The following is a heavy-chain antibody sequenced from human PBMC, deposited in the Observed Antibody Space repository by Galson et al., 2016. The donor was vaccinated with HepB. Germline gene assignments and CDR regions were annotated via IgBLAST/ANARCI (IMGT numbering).Heavy chain of an antibody. CDR3: AKSDGDYEYFQH. CDR1: GFSFRSFA. Sequence: SLRLSCAASGFSFRSFALSWVRQAPGKGLEWVSTMTATKTYSAASVEGRFSISRDNSNNILYLQMNSLRVGDTALYYCAKSDGDYEYFQHWGQGTLVTVSS. V-gene: IGHV3-23*01. J-gene: IGHJ1*01. D-gene: IGHD4-17*01. CDR2: MTATKT.